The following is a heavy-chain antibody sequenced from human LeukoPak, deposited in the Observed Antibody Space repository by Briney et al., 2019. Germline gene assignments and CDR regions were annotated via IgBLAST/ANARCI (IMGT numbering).Heavy chain of an antibody. D-gene: IGHD3-10*01. CDR3: ARNRYYYGSRNYGVPTWFDP. CDR2: IYYSGST. Sequence: SETLSLTCTVSGGSISSNSYYWGWIRQSPGKGLEWIGSIYYSGSTYYKPSLKSRLTISVDTSKNHFSLKLSSVTAADTTVYYCARNRYYYGSRNYGVPTWFDPWGQGTLVTVSS. CDR1: GGSISSNSYY. V-gene: IGHV4-39*02. J-gene: IGHJ5*02.